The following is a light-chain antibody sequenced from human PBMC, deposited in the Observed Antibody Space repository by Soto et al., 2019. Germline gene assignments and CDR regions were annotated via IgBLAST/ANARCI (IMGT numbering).Light chain of an antibody. Sequence: QSALTQPASVSGSPGQSITISCTGTNNDVASYNLVSWYQHHPGKAPKLMIYAVSKRPSGVSNRFSGSKSGNTASLTISGLQAEDEAAYYCCSYATIRTLVFGRGTKVTVL. CDR3: CSYATIRTLV. V-gene: IGLV2-23*02. J-gene: IGLJ3*02. CDR2: AVS. CDR1: NNDVASYNL.